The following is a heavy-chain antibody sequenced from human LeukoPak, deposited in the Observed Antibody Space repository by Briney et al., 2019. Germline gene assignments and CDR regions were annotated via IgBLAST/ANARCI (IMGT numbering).Heavy chain of an antibody. CDR2: IYSGGDT. V-gene: IGHV3-53*01. CDR3: ARKGYSISWYSP. Sequence: GGSLRLSCAASGFSVSSNYMSWVRQAPGKGLEWVSVIYSGGDTYYADSVKGRFTISRDNSKNTLYLQMNSLRAEDTAVYYCARKGYSISWYSPWGQGTLVTVSS. D-gene: IGHD6-13*01. CDR1: GFSVSSNY. J-gene: IGHJ5*02.